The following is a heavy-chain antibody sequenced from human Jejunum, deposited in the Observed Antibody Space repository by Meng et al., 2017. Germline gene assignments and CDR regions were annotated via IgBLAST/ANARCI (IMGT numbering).Heavy chain of an antibody. CDR1: GFTFSSYG. Sequence: GGSLRLSCAASGFTFSSYGMTWVRQAPGKGLEWVSSISRSTSYIYYADSVNGRFTISRDNAKNSLYLQMNSLRAEDTAVYFCARGGPRDGHPDYDYWGQGTLVTASS. D-gene: IGHD5-24*01. CDR3: ARGGPRDGHPDYDY. J-gene: IGHJ4*02. V-gene: IGHV3-21*01. CDR2: ISRSTSYI.